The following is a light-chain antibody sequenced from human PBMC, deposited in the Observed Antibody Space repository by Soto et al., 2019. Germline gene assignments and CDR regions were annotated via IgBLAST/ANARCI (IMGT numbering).Light chain of an antibody. CDR2: GAS. Sequence: IVVTQSPGTLSLSPGERATLSCRASQSVSSSYLAWYQQKPGQAPRLLIYGASSRATGIPDRFSGSGSGTDFTLTISRLEPEDFAVYYCQQYGSSPLTFGQGTRLEIK. CDR1: QSVSSSY. V-gene: IGKV3-20*01. CDR3: QQYGSSPLT. J-gene: IGKJ5*01.